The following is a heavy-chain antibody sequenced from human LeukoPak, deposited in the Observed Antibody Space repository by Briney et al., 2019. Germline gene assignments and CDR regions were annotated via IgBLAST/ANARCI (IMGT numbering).Heavy chain of an antibody. CDR2: IYYSGST. CDR1: GGSVSSGSYY. V-gene: IGHV4-61*01. J-gene: IGHJ6*02. D-gene: IGHD5-24*01. CDR3: ARGVRRWLQPGRYYYYGMDV. Sequence: SETLSLTCTVSGGSVSSGSYYWSWIRQPPGKGLEWIGYIYYSGSTNYNPSLKSRVTISVDTSKNQFSLKLSSVTAADTAVYYCARGVRRWLQPGRYYYYGMDVWGQGTTVTVSS.